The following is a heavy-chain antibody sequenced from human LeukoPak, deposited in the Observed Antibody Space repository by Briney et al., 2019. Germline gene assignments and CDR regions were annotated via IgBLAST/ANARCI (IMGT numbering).Heavy chain of an antibody. V-gene: IGHV4-59*08. CDR2: IYYSGST. J-gene: IGHJ4*02. Sequence: KPSETLSLTCTVSGGSISSYYWSWIRQPPGEGLEWIGYIYYSGSTNYNTSLKRRVTISVETSKNQFSLKLSSVTAADTAVYYCAGRDQDYSNLFDYWGQGTLVTVSS. D-gene: IGHD4-11*01. CDR1: GGSISSYY. CDR3: AGRDQDYSNLFDY.